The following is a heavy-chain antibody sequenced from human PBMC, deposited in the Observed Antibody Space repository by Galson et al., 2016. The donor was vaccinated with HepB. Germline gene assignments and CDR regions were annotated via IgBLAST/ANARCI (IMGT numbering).Heavy chain of an antibody. CDR1: GFNFDSYD. CDR3: GRDRGSPGGLWFDP. Sequence: SLRLSCAASGFNFDSYDMHWVRQVTGGGLEWVSSMGTAGETFYSDSAVGRFIISRDNPKDSLYLQMDNLTEGDTAVYYSGRDRGSPGGLWFDPRGQGTLVIVSS. D-gene: IGHD3-16*01. V-gene: IGHV3-13*01. J-gene: IGHJ5*02. CDR2: MGTAGET.